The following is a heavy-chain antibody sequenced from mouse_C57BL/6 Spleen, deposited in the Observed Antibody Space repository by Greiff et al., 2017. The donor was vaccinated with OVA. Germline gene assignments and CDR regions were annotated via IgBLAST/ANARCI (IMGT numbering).Heavy chain of an antibody. V-gene: IGHV5-17*01. J-gene: IGHJ4*01. CDR3: ARPGYYGSSLYAMDY. D-gene: IGHD1-1*01. CDR1: GFTFSDYG. Sequence: EVQLVESGGGLVKPGGSLKLSCAASGFTFSDYGMHWVRQAPEKGLEWVAYISSGSSTIYYADTVKGRFTLARDNAKNTLFLQMTSLRSEDTAMYYCARPGYYGSSLYAMDYWGQGTSVTVSS. CDR2: ISSGSSTI.